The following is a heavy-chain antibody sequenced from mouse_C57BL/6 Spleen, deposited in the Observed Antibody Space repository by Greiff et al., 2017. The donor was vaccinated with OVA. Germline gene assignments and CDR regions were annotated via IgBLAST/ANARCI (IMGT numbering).Heavy chain of an antibody. D-gene: IGHD1-1*01. CDR3: ASTVVYWYFDV. Sequence: EVMLVESGGGLVKPGGSLKLSCAASGFTFSSYAMSWVRQTPEKRLEWVATISDGGSYTYYPDNVKGRCTISRYNAKNNLYLQMNHLKSEDTAMYYCASTVVYWYFDVWGTGTTVTVSS. CDR1: GFTFSSYA. V-gene: IGHV5-4*03. CDR2: ISDGGSYT. J-gene: IGHJ1*03.